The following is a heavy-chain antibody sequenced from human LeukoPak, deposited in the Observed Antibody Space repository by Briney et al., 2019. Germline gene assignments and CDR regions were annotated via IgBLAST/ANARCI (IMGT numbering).Heavy chain of an antibody. CDR1: GFTFSSYS. D-gene: IGHD6-13*01. V-gene: IGHV3-48*01. CDR3: ARLLAAASHYYYYMDV. CDR2: ISSSSSTI. Sequence: SGGSLRLSCAASGFTFSSYSMNWVRQAPGEGLEWVSYISSSSSTIYYADSVKGRFTISRDNAKNSLYLQMNSLRAEDTAVYYCARLLAAASHYYYYMDVWGKGTTVTVSS. J-gene: IGHJ6*03.